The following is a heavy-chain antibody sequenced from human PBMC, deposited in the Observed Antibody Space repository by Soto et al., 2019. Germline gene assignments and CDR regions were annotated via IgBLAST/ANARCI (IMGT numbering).Heavy chain of an antibody. Sequence: EVQLLESGGGLVQPGGSLRLSCAASGFTFSSYAMSWVRQAQGQGLEWVSAISGSGGSTYYADSVKGRFTISRDNSKNTLDLQMNSRRAEDTAVDYCAKDQESGSYYQTQHWGQGTLVTVSS. CDR3: AKDQESGSYYQTQH. J-gene: IGHJ1*01. V-gene: IGHV3-23*01. CDR2: ISGSGGST. D-gene: IGHD1-26*01. CDR1: GFTFSSYA.